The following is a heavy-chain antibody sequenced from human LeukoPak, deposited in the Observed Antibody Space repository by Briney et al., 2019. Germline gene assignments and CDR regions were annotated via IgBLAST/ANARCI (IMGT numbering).Heavy chain of an antibody. D-gene: IGHD5-24*01. J-gene: IGHJ4*02. CDR2: IIPILGIA. CDR1: GGTFSSYA. Sequence: ASVKVSCKASGGTFSSYAISWVRQAPGQGLEWMGRIIPILGIANYAQKFQGRVTITADKSTSTAYMELSSLRSEDTAVYYCARDEGDGYNYSDYWGQGTLVTVSS. CDR3: ARDEGDGYNYSDY. V-gene: IGHV1-69*04.